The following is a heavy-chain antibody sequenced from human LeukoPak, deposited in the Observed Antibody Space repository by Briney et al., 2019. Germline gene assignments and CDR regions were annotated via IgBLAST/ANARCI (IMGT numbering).Heavy chain of an antibody. J-gene: IGHJ4*02. CDR2: IYYSGST. Sequence: SETLSLTCTVSGGSINSGGYYWSWIRQHPGKGLEWIGYIYYSGSTYYNPSLKSRVTILVDTSKNQFSLKLSSVTAADTAVYYCAREASGSSAVDFWGQGTLVTVSS. CDR3: AREASGSSAVDF. CDR1: GGSINSGGYY. V-gene: IGHV4-31*03. D-gene: IGHD2-2*01.